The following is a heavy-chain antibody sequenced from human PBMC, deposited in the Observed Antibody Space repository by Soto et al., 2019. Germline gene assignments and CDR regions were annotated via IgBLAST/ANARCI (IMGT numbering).Heavy chain of an antibody. CDR2: ITIRTGNV. CDR3: VRDRDLYRDMFHADL. J-gene: IGHJ4*01. Sequence: PGGSLRLSCAASGFTISECSMNWVRQAPGKGLEWLAYITIRTGNVLYADSVRGRFTISADNAENSVILQMNSLRDEDSAVYFCVRDRDLYRDMFHADLWGQGTLVTVSS. D-gene: IGHD3-10*02. CDR1: GFTISECS. V-gene: IGHV3-48*02.